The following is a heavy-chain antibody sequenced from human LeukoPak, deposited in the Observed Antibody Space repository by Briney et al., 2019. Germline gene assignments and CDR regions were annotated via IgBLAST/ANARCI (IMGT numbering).Heavy chain of an antibody. Sequence: SETLSLTCTVSGCSISSSSYYWGWIGQPPGKGLEWIGSIYYSGSTYYNPCLKSRVTISVDTFKNQFSLKLSSEAGADTAVYYCARSSTRLWRALDYWGQGTLVTVSS. CDR3: ARSSTRLWRALDY. CDR2: IYYSGST. J-gene: IGHJ4*02. D-gene: IGHD2-21*01. V-gene: IGHV4-39*07. CDR1: GCSISSSSYY.